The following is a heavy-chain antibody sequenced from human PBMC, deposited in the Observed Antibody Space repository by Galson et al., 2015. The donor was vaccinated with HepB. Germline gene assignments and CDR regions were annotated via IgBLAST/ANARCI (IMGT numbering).Heavy chain of an antibody. CDR2: IHTGGTI. Sequence: TLSLTCTVSGGSISSDNYYWNWIRQPAGKGLEWIGRIHTGGTINYNPPLESRVTLSVDPSKNQFSLRLSSVTAADTAIYYCAAASYDNYYYYYYMDVWGKGTTVSVSS. CDR1: GGSISSDNYY. D-gene: IGHD3-9*01. V-gene: IGHV4-61*02. J-gene: IGHJ6*03. CDR3: AAASYDNYYYYYYMDV.